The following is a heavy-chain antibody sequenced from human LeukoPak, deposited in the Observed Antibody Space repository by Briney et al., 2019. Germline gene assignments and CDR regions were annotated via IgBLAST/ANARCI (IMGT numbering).Heavy chain of an antibody. V-gene: IGHV1-8*03. D-gene: IGHD3-22*01. Sequence: GSVKVSCNASGYTFTSYDINWVRQATGQGLEWMGWMNPNSGNTGYAQKFQGRVTITRNTSISTAYMELSSLRSEDTAVYYCARVPFADYYDSSGYYDYWGQGTLVTVSS. CDR1: GYTFTSYD. CDR2: MNPNSGNT. J-gene: IGHJ4*02. CDR3: ARVPFADYYDSSGYYDY.